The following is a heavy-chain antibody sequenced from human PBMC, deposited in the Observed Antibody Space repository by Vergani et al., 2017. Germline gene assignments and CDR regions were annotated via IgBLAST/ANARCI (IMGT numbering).Heavy chain of an antibody. D-gene: IGHD2-8*01. CDR2: IHTGGST. Sequence: QVKLQESGPGLLKPSQTLSLTCTVSGESIRSGSHYWSWIRQPAGKGPEWIGHIHTGGSTDLNPSFKSRVSISVDTSKSQFSLKLNSVTVADTAVYYCARSRPYGTRGGCPAIWGQGNLGTGSS. CDR3: ARSRPYGTRGGCPAI. J-gene: IGHJ4*03. CDR1: GESIRSGSHY. V-gene: IGHV4-61*02.